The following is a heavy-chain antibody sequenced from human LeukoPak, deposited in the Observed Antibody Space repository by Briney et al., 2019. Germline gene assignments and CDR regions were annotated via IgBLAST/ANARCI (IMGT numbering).Heavy chain of an antibody. V-gene: IGHV4-38-2*02. D-gene: IGHD3-3*01. CDR3: ARVVGYDFWSGYSYYYYYMDV. CDR1: GYSISSGYY. J-gene: IGHJ6*03. Sequence: SETLSLTCTVSGYSISSGYYWGWIRQPPGKGLEWIGSIYHSGSTYYNPSLKSRVTISVDTSKNQFSLKLSSVTAADTAVYYCARVVGYDFWSGYSYYYYYMDVWGKGTSVTVSS. CDR2: IYHSGST.